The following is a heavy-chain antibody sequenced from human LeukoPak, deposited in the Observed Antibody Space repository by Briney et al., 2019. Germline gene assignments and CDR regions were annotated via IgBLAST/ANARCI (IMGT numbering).Heavy chain of an antibody. J-gene: IGHJ4*02. Sequence: GGSLRLSCSPSGFTFSDYAMYWVRQAPGKGLEWVSYISSSSSTIYYADSVKGRFTISRDNAKNSLYLQMNSLRDEDTAVYYCARDLPPGSSGWYLGYWGQGTLVTVSS. V-gene: IGHV3-48*02. CDR3: ARDLPPGSSGWYLGY. D-gene: IGHD6-19*01. CDR2: ISSSSSTI. CDR1: GFTFSDYA.